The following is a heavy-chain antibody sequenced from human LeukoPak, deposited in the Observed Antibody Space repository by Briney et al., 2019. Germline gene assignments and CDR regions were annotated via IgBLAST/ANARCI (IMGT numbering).Heavy chain of an antibody. V-gene: IGHV3-23*01. CDR3: AKVFTGCSTTSCYNWFDP. J-gene: IGHJ5*02. CDR2: ISGSGGGT. Sequence: GGSLRLSCAASGFTFTTYAMSWVRQAPGKGLEWVSAISGSGGGTYYADSVKGRFTISRDNSKNTLSLQMNSLRGEDTAVYYCAKVFTGCSTTSCYNWFDPWGQGTLVTVSS. D-gene: IGHD2-2*01. CDR1: GFTFTTYA.